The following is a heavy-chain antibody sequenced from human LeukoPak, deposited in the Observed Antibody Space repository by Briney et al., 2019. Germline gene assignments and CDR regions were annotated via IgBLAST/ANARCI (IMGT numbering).Heavy chain of an antibody. V-gene: IGHV3-23*01. CDR3: ASVVVVSTDY. CDR1: GFTFSSYG. Sequence: GGSLRLSCAASGFTFSSYGMSWVRQAPGKGLEWVSAISGSGDSTYYADSVKGRFTISRDNSKNTLYLQMNSLRAEDTAVYYCASVVVVSTDYWGQGTLVTVSS. D-gene: IGHD3-22*01. J-gene: IGHJ4*02. CDR2: ISGSGDST.